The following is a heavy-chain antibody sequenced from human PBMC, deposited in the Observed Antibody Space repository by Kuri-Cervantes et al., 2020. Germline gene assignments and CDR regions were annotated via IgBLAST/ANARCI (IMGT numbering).Heavy chain of an antibody. J-gene: IGHJ6*02. V-gene: IGHV4-38-2*02. CDR2: IFHSGST. CDR1: GYSISSDYY. Sequence: GSLRLSCAVSGYSISSDYYWGWIRQPPGKGLEWIGNIFHSGSTYYNPSLKSRVTISVDTSKNQFSLKLSSVTAADTAVYYCARDRQRYGYYYGMDVWGQGTTVTVSS. CDR3: ARDRQRYGYYYGMDV. D-gene: IGHD4-17*01.